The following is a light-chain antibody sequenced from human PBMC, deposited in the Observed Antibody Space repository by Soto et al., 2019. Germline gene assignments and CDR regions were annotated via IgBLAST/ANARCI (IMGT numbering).Light chain of an antibody. J-gene: IGKJ1*01. CDR1: RDVGSD. V-gene: IGKV1-6*01. Sequence: TQMTQSPLSLSASVGEKIIITCRSSRDVGSDVSWYQQKPGQAPKLVIYAASNLYTGVPSRFSGRRSGTEFTLSIRSLQPEDFASYYCLQDYGDLWTFGQGTKVEIE. CDR3: LQDYGDLWT. CDR2: AAS.